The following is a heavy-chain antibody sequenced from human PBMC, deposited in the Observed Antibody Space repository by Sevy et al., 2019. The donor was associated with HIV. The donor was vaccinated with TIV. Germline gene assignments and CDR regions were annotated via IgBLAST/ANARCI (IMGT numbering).Heavy chain of an antibody. Sequence: GGSLRLSCAGSGFSFKNVWMTWVRQTPGKGLEWVGHAKRKSDGGSIDYGSPVNGRFTISRDVSKDMLYLQMSSLKTEDTGVYYCATVLGAGAAGAFEIWGQGTMVTVSS. CDR3: ATVLGAGAAGAFEI. CDR1: GFSFKNVW. J-gene: IGHJ3*02. V-gene: IGHV3-15*01. CDR2: AKRKSDGGSI. D-gene: IGHD1-26*01.